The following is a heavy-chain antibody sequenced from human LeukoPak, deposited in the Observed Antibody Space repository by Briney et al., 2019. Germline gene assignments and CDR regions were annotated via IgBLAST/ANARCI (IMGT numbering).Heavy chain of an antibody. D-gene: IGHD2-15*01. CDR1: GGSISSGGYY. CDR2: IYYSGST. J-gene: IGHJ4*02. Sequence: PSETLSLTCTVSGGSISSGGYYWSWIRQHPGKGLEWIGYIYYSGSTYYNPSLKSRVTISVDTSKNQFSLKLSSVTAADTAVYYCAKVVTSGGSCYIDYWGQGTLVTVSS. V-gene: IGHV4-31*03. CDR3: AKVVTSGGSCYIDY.